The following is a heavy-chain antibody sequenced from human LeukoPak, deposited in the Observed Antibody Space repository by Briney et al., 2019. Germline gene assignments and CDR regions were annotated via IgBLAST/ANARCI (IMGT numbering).Heavy chain of an antibody. D-gene: IGHD3-16*01. CDR3: ARGSRSSVGEGYY. Sequence: SETPSLTCSVYGGSFSGYYWSWIRQPPGKGLEWIGEINHSGSTNYNPSLKSRVTISVDTSKNQFSLKLSSVTAADTAVYYCARGSRSSVGEGYYWGQGTLVTVSS. CDR1: GGSFSGYY. CDR2: INHSGST. J-gene: IGHJ4*02. V-gene: IGHV4-34*01.